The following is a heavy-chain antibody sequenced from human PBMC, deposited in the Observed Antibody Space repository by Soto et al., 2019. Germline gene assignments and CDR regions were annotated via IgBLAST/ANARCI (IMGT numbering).Heavy chain of an antibody. V-gene: IGHV3-30*18. D-gene: IGHD5-18*01. CDR1: GFTFRGYG. CDR3: ANSEYSRYKNIDV. J-gene: IGHJ6*02. CDR2: ISYDGSTR. Sequence: QVQLVESGGGVVQPGRSLRLSCAASGFTFRGYGMHWVRQAPGRGLEWVALISYDGSTRYYADSVRGRFTISRDNSKNTLYLQMNSLRAEDTAVYYCANSEYSRYKNIDVWGQGTTVTVSS.